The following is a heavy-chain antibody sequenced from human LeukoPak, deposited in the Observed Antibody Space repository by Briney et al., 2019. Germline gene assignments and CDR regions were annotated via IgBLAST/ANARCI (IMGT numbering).Heavy chain of an antibody. CDR2: IVVGSGNT. Sequence: SVKVSCKASGFTFTSSAMQWVRQARGQRLEWIGWIVVGSGNTNYAQKFQERVTITRDMSTSTAYMELSSLRSEDTAVYYCAAAPGSGDYDLDYYYYMDVWGKGTTVTVSS. CDR3: AAAPGSGDYDLDYYYYMDV. CDR1: GFTFTSSA. V-gene: IGHV1-58*02. D-gene: IGHD4-17*01. J-gene: IGHJ6*03.